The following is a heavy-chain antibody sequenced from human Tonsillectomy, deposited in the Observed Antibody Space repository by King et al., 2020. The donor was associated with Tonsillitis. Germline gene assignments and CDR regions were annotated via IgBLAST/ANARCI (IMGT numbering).Heavy chain of an antibody. CDR3: AGGTGWLFDL. J-gene: IGHJ2*01. CDR2: IKQDGSEK. Sequence: VQLVESGGGLVQPGGSLRLSCAASGFTFSNYWMSWVRQAPGKGLEWVANIKQDGSEKYYVDSVKGRFTISRDNAKNSLYLQMNSLRAGDTALYYCAGGTGWLFDLWGRGTPVTVSS. V-gene: IGHV3-7*01. CDR1: GFTFSNYW.